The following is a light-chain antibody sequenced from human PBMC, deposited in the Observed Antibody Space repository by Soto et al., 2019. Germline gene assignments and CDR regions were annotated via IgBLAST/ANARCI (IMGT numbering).Light chain of an antibody. Sequence: DIVMTQSPDSLAVSLGERATINCKSSQSLLYSSKNKNYLAWYQQRPGQPPQLLISWASTRESGVPDRFIGSGSGTHFTLTISSLQAEDVAIYSCQQFYSVPSTFGQGTRLEIK. CDR2: WAS. J-gene: IGKJ5*01. CDR1: QSLLYSSKNKNY. CDR3: QQFYSVPST. V-gene: IGKV4-1*01.